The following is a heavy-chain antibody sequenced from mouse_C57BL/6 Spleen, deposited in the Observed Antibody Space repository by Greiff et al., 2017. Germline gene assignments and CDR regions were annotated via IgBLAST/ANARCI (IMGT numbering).Heavy chain of an antibody. V-gene: IGHV1-82*01. Sequence: QVQLQQSGPELVKPGASVKISCKASGYAFSSSWMNWVKQRPGKGLEWIGRIYPGDGDTNYNGKFKGKATLTADKSSSTAYMQLSSLPSEDSAVYFCARRYYAMDYWGQGTSVTVSS. CDR2: IYPGDGDT. CDR1: GYAFSSSW. J-gene: IGHJ4*01. CDR3: ARRYYAMDY.